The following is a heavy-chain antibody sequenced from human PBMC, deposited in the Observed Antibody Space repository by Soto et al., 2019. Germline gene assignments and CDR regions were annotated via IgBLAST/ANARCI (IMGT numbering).Heavy chain of an antibody. CDR1: GFTFAHFG. D-gene: IGHD2-2*01. CDR2: ISPTGDAT. CDR3: KRDPRMPLDS. Sequence: EVQLLESGGGLEQPGNSLRLSCAASGFTFAHFGMSWIRQVPGKGLEWVSMISPTGDATYYADAVKGRFTISRDNSDNTLHLQMDSLRAEDTAVYYCKRDPRMPLDSWGQGALVTVSS. V-gene: IGHV3-23*01. J-gene: IGHJ4*02.